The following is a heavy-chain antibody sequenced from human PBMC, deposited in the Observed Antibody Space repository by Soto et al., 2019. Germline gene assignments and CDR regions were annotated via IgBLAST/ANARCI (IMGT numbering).Heavy chain of an antibody. CDR1: GFTFGHYS. CDR2: ISSANRTI. CDR3: AREGWPMLQSGMDV. J-gene: IGHJ6*02. V-gene: IGHV3-48*02. Sequence: EVQLVESGGGLIQRGGSLRLSCAASGFTFGHYSMNWVRQAPGKGPEWVSYISSANRTINYADSVKGRFIITRDNDKKSLYLQMHSLRDEDAAVYYCAREGWPMLQSGMDVWGQGTPVTVS. D-gene: IGHD2-15*01.